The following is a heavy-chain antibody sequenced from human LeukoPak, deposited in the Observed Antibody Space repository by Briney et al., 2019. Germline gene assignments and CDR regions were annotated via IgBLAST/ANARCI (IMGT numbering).Heavy chain of an antibody. J-gene: IGHJ4*02. CDR3: ARGYSSSWYESHFDY. CDR1: GFTFSDYY. Sequence: GGSLRLSCAASGFTFSDYYVSWVRQAPGKGLDWVSSISNSGSNIYYADSVKDRFTISRDNAKNSLYLQMNSLRAEDTAVYYCARGYSSSWYESHFDYWGQGTLVTVSS. D-gene: IGHD6-13*01. CDR2: ISNSGSNI. V-gene: IGHV3-11*01.